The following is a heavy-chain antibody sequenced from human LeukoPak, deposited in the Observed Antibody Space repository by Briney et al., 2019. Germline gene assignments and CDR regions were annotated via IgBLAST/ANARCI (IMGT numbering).Heavy chain of an antibody. CDR1: GYTFTSYG. Sequence: GASVKVSCKASGYTFTSYGISWVRQAPGQGLEWMGWISAYNGNTNYAQKLQGRVTMTTDTSTSIAYMGLRSLRSDDTAVYYCAREGKVVVAATTTLNYYYGMDVWGQGTTVTVFS. CDR3: AREGKVVVAATTTLNYYYGMDV. D-gene: IGHD2-15*01. CDR2: ISAYNGNT. V-gene: IGHV1-18*01. J-gene: IGHJ6*02.